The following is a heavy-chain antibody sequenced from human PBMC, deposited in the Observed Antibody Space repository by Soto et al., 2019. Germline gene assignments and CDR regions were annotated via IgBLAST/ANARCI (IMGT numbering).Heavy chain of an antibody. V-gene: IGHV4-39*01. Sequence: SETLSLTCTVSGGSISSSSYYWGWIRQPPGKGLEWIGSIYYSGSTCYNPSLKSRVTISVDTSKNQFSLKLSSVTAADTAVYYCARRETYYDFWSGYSPYYYYGMDVWGQGTTVTVSS. D-gene: IGHD3-3*01. J-gene: IGHJ6*02. CDR3: ARRETYYDFWSGYSPYYYYGMDV. CDR1: GGSISSSSYY. CDR2: IYYSGST.